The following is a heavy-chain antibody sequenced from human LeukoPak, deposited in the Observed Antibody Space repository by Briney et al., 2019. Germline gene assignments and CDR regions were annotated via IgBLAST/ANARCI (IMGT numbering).Heavy chain of an antibody. J-gene: IGHJ4*02. CDR3: ARVAMIFDY. Sequence: SETLSLTCTVSGGSIGSYYWSWIRQPPGKGLEWIGYIYYSGSTNYNPSLKSRVTISVDTSKNQFSLKLSSVTAADTAVYYCARVAMIFDYWGQGTPVTVSS. CDR2: IYYSGST. V-gene: IGHV4-59*12. D-gene: IGHD3-22*01. CDR1: GGSIGSYY.